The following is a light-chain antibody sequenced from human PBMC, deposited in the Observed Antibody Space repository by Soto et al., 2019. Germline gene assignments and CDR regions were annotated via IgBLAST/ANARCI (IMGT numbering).Light chain of an antibody. CDR3: QQYNRSPWT. CDR2: KAS. CDR1: QSISSW. J-gene: IGKJ1*01. V-gene: IGKV1-5*03. Sequence: DIQMTQSPSTLSSSVGDIFTITCRASQSISSWLAWYQQKPGKAPKLLIYKASTLESEVPSRFSGSGSGTEFTLTISSLQPDDFATYYCQQYNRSPWTFGQGTKVDIK.